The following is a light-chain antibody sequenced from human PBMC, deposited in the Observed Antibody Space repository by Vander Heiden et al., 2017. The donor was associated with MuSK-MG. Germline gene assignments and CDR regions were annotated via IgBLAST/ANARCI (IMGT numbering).Light chain of an antibody. J-gene: IGKJ4*01. Sequence: EMVLTQSAATPSLSQGEGATLSCRASQSVDTYLAWYQPNPGQAPRLLIYDACTIANHIPVRFTGSGSGTDFTLTSLSPEDEDFAVYYLQHRRTWNTFGGETKVEIK. CDR1: QSVDTY. CDR3: QHRRTWNT. CDR2: DAC. V-gene: IGKV3-11*01.